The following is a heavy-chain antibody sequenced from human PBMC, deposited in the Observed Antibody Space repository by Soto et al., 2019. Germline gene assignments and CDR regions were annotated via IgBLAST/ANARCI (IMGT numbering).Heavy chain of an antibody. D-gene: IGHD4-17*01. J-gene: IGHJ4*02. CDR2: INYSGRT. CDR1: GGSISDSSHY. V-gene: IGHV4-39*01. Sequence: PSETLSLTCTVSGGSISDSSHYWAWIRQPPGKGLEWIATINYSGRTYYNPSLRSRVTISVDTSRDQFSLNLNSVTAADTAVYYCARHFGNYGDWAFDFWGQGTLVTVSS. CDR3: ARHFGNYGDWAFDF.